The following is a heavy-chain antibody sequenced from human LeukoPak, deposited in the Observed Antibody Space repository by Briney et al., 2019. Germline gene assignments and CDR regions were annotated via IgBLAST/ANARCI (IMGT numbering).Heavy chain of an antibody. CDR3: ANDDYYDSSGQLDAFDI. CDR2: ISGSGGST. V-gene: IGHV3-23*01. D-gene: IGHD3-22*01. J-gene: IGHJ3*02. Sequence: GGSLRLSCAASGFTFSSYAMSWVRQAPGKGLEWISGISGSGGSTYYADSVKGRFTISRDNSKNTLYLQMNSLRVEDTAVYYCANDDYYDSSGQLDAFDIWGQGAMVTVSS. CDR1: GFTFSSYA.